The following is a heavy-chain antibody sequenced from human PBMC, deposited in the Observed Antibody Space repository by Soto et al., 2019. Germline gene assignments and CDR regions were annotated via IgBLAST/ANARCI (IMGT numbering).Heavy chain of an antibody. CDR1: GFTFTSSA. D-gene: IGHD2-8*01. V-gene: IGHV1-58*01. Sequence: SVKVSCKASGFTFTSSALQWVRQARGQRLEWIGWIAVGSGYTNYAQRFQDRVTLTRDMSTATTYMELSRLTSEDTAIYYCAADATAWQQMVPSDYWGQGTLVTVSS. CDR3: AADATAWQQMVPSDY. J-gene: IGHJ4*02. CDR2: IAVGSGYT.